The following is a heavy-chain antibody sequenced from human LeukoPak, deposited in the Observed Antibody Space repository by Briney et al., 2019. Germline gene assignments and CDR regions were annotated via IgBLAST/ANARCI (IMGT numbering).Heavy chain of an antibody. CDR2: IYSGGST. D-gene: IGHD3-9*01. V-gene: IGHV3-66*01. J-gene: IGHJ3*02. Sequence: GGSLRLSCAASGFTVSSNYMSWVRQAPGKGLEWVSVIYSGGSTYYADSVKGRFTISRDNSKNTLYLQMNSLRAEDTAVYYCATSGVKGYVLRYFDWSDIGRVDAFDIWGQGTMVTVSS. CDR1: GFTVSSNY. CDR3: ATSGVKGYVLRYFDWSDIGRVDAFDI.